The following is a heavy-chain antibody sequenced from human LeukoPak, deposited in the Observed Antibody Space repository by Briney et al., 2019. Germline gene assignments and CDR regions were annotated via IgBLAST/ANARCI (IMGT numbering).Heavy chain of an antibody. CDR3: ARGPLSEDYYDSSGYYYLSY. Sequence: SETLSLTCAVYGGSFSGYYWSWIRQPPGKGLEWIGEINHSGSTNYSPSLKSRVTISVDTSKNQFSLKLSSVTAADTAVYYCARGPLSEDYYDSSGYYYLSYWGQGTLVTVSS. J-gene: IGHJ4*02. CDR2: INHSGST. D-gene: IGHD3-22*01. CDR1: GGSFSGYY. V-gene: IGHV4-34*01.